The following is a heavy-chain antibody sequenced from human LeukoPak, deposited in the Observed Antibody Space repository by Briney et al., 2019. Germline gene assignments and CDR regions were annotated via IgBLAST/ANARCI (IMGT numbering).Heavy chain of an antibody. V-gene: IGHV3-53*01. CDR1: GFTFSDYY. CDR3: ARDVIVEMATIQDLAADY. J-gene: IGHJ4*02. Sequence: GGSLRLSCAASGFTFSDYYMSWIRQAPGKGLEWVSVIYSGGSTYYADSVKGRFTISRDNSKNTLYLQMNSLRADDTAVYYCARDVIVEMATIQDLAADYWGQGTLVTVSS. D-gene: IGHD5-24*01. CDR2: IYSGGST.